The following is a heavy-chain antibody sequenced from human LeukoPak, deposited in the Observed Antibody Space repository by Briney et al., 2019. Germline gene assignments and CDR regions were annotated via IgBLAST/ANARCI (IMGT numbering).Heavy chain of an antibody. V-gene: IGHV4-59*11. D-gene: IGHD2-21*02. Sequence: KTSETLSLTCTVSGGSISSHYWNWIRQPPGKGLEWIGYTYYSGSTNYNPSLKSRVTISVDTSKSQFSLILSSVTAADTAVYYCARRAEMTALGLGNWFDPWGQGTLVTVSS. J-gene: IGHJ5*02. CDR3: ARRAEMTALGLGNWFDP. CDR2: TYYSGST. CDR1: GGSISSHY.